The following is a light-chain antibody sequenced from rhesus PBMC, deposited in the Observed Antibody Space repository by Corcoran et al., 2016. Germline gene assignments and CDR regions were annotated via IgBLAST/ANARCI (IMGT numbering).Light chain of an antibody. CDR1: ESVGSY. J-gene: IGKJ4*01. V-gene: IGKV3-40*03. CDR2: SAS. Sequence: EIVMTQSPATLSLSPGETATLSCRASESVGSYLAWYQQKPGQAPKLLVHSASFRATGIPDRCSGSGSRTEFTLTISSLEPEDCGVYHCQQYNDLLLTFGGGTKVELK. CDR3: QQYNDLLLT.